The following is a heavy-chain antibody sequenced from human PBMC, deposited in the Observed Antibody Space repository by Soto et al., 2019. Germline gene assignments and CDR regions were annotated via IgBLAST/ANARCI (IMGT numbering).Heavy chain of an antibody. D-gene: IGHD3-10*01. CDR3: GFMFRGLVDP. Sequence: SETLSLTCTVSGGSISGSKYWTWIRLPPGKGLEWMGYVSDAGSTEYNPSLKSRVTISVDTSKNQFFLRLTSVTAADTAIYYCGFMFRGLVDPWGQGTLITVSS. J-gene: IGHJ5*02. CDR2: VSDAGST. CDR1: GGSISGSKY. V-gene: IGHV4-61*01.